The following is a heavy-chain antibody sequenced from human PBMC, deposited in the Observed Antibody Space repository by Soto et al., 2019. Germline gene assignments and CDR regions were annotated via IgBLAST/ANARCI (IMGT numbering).Heavy chain of an antibody. J-gene: IGHJ5*02. D-gene: IGHD3-10*01. CDR1: GFPFSTTD. V-gene: IGHV3-23*01. CDR3: AKNSGWFNT. Sequence: GGSLRLSCAASGFPFSTTDMSWVRQAPGKGLEWVSTIGGSGETTYYADSVKGRFTISRDNSKNTLYLQMNSLRADDTALYYCAKNSGWFNTWGQGALVTVSP. CDR2: IGGSGETT.